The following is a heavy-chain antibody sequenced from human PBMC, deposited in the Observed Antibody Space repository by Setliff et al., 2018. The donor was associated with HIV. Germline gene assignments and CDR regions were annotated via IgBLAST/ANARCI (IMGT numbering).Heavy chain of an antibody. D-gene: IGHD3-16*02. V-gene: IGHV1-18*01. CDR3: ATDPVRRITFGGVIVNPDY. Sequence: GASVKVSCKASGYTFSDYGICWVRQAPGPGLEWMGWISAHNGRINYAPKFQGRVTMTAVTSTDTAYMALSSLTSEDTAVYYCATDPVRRITFGGVIVNPDYWGQGTLVTVSS. CDR1: GYTFSDYG. CDR2: ISAHNGRI. J-gene: IGHJ4*02.